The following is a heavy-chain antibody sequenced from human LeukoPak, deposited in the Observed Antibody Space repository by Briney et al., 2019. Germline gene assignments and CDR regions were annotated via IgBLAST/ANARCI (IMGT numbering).Heavy chain of an antibody. Sequence: ASVKVSCKASGYTFTSYGISWVRQAPGQGLEWMGWISAYNGNTNYAQKLQGRVTMTTDTSTSTAYMELRSLRSDDTAVYYCARAVLGSRWYSSGWYESAFDIWGQGTMVTVSS. D-gene: IGHD6-19*01. J-gene: IGHJ3*02. CDR3: ARAVLGSRWYSSGWYESAFDI. V-gene: IGHV1-18*01. CDR1: GYTFTSYG. CDR2: ISAYNGNT.